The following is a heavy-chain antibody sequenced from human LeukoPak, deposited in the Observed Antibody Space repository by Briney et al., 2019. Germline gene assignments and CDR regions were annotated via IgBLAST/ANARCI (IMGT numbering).Heavy chain of an antibody. V-gene: IGHV4-34*01. D-gene: IGHD6-13*01. CDR3: AREYSSSWYLDY. Sequence: PSETLSLTCAVYGGSFSGYYWSWIRQPPGKGLEWIGEINHSGSTNYNPSLKSRVTISVDTSKNQFSLELSSVTAADTAVYYCAREYSSSWYLDYWGQGTLVTVSS. J-gene: IGHJ4*02. CDR1: GGSFSGYY. CDR2: INHSGST.